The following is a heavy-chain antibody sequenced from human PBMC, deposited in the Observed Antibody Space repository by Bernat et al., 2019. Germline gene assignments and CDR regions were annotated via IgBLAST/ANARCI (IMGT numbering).Heavy chain of an antibody. CDR1: GYSISSGYY. V-gene: IGHV4-38-2*02. CDR3: ARDQGSSWYKKYNWFDP. J-gene: IGHJ5*02. D-gene: IGHD6-13*01. Sequence: QVQLQESGPGLVKPSETLSLPCAVSGYSISSGYYWGWIRPPPGKGLEWIGSIYHSGSTYYNPSLKSRVTISVDTSKNQFSLKLSSVTAADTAVYYCARDQGSSWYKKYNWFDPWGQGTLVTVSS. CDR2: IYHSGST.